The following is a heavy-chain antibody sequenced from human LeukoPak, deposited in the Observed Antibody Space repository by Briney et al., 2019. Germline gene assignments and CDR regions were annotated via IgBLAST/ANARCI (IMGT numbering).Heavy chain of an antibody. D-gene: IGHD2-15*01. CDR2: IGAYNGDT. J-gene: IGHJ4*02. V-gene: IGHV1-18*04. CDR3: TRDHCSGDNCPSFDY. CDR1: GYTFTSFG. Sequence: ASVKVSCTPSGYTFTSFGISWVRQAPGQGLEWMGWIGAYNGDTNYAQKFQGRVTMTKDTSTSTAYMDLRSLRSDDTAVYYCTRDHCSGDNCPSFDYWGQGTLVTVSS.